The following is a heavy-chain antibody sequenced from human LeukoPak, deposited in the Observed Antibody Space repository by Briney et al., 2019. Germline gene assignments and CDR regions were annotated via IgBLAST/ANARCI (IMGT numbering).Heavy chain of an antibody. CDR1: GGSISSYY. Sequence: SETLPLTCTVSGGSISSYYWSWVRQPPGKGLEWIGYIYYSGSTNYNPSLKSRVTISVDTSKNQFSLKLSSVTAADTAVYYCARVPCSSTSCYHYYYYMDVWGKGTTVTVSS. CDR3: ARVPCSSTSCYHYYYYMDV. J-gene: IGHJ6*03. CDR2: IYYSGST. D-gene: IGHD2-2*01. V-gene: IGHV4-59*01.